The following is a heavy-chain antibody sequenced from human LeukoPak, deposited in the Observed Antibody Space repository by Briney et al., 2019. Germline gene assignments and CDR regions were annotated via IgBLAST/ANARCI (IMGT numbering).Heavy chain of an antibody. D-gene: IGHD5-12*01. J-gene: IGHJ4*02. CDR3: AREGQVGYDSEGIDY. Sequence: ASVKVSCKASGYTFTGYYMHWVRQAPGQGLEWMGWINPNSGGTNYAQKFQGRVTMTRDTSISTAYMELSRLRSDDTAVYYCAREGQVGYDSEGIDYWGQGTLVTVSS. CDR1: GYTFTGYY. V-gene: IGHV1-2*02. CDR2: INPNSGGT.